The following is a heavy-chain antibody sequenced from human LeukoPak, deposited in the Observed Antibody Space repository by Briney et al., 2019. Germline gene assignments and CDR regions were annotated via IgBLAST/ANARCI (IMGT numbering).Heavy chain of an antibody. CDR3: ARGAATISGFDY. Sequence: SVKVSCTASGGTFSSYAISWVRQAPGQGLEWMGRIIPILGIANYAQKFQGRVTITADKSTSTAYMELSSLRSEDTAVYYCARGAATISGFDYWGQGTLVTVSS. CDR1: GGTFSSYA. J-gene: IGHJ4*02. D-gene: IGHD5-24*01. V-gene: IGHV1-69*04. CDR2: IIPILGIA.